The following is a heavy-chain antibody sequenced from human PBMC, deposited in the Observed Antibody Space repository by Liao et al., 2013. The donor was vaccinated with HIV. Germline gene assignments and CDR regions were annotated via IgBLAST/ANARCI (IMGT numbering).Heavy chain of an antibody. CDR1: GGSINSYY. V-gene: IGHV4-59*01. J-gene: IGHJ4*02. CDR3: ARGPIAAAGTGDY. CDR2: IYFSGST. Sequence: QVQLQESGPGLVKPSETLSLTCIVSGGSINSYYWSWIRQPPGKGLEWIGHIYFSGSTYYNPSLRSRVTISVDTSKNQFSLKLSSVTAADTAVYYCARGPIAAAGTGDYWGQGTLVTVSS. D-gene: IGHD6-13*01.